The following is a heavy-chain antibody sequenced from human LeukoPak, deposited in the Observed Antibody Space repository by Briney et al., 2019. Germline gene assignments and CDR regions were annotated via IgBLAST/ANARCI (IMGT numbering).Heavy chain of an antibody. CDR2: IYYSGST. CDR1: GGSISSYY. V-gene: IGHV4-59*01. CDR3: ARVRYPSSGYPTLDY. J-gene: IGHJ4*02. Sequence: LETLSLTCTVSGGSISSYYWSWIRQPPGKGLEWIGYIYYSGSTNYNPSLKGRVTISVDTSKNQFSLKLSSVTAADTAVYYCARVRYPSSGYPTLDYWGQGTLVTVSS. D-gene: IGHD3-22*01.